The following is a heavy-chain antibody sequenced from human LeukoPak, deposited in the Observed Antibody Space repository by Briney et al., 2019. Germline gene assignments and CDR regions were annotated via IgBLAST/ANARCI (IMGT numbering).Heavy chain of an antibody. CDR3: ARTWYYDFWSALGGYYFDY. J-gene: IGHJ4*02. Sequence: SETLSLTCTVSGGSISSYYWSWIRQPPGKGLEWIGYIYYSGSTNYNPSLKSRVTISVDTSKNQFSLKLSSVTAADTAVYYCARTWYYDFWSALGGYYFDYWGQGTLVTVSS. D-gene: IGHD3-3*01. CDR1: GGSISSYY. V-gene: IGHV4-59*01. CDR2: IYYSGST.